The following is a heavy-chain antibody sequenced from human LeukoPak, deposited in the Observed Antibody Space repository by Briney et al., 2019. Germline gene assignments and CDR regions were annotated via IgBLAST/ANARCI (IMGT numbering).Heavy chain of an antibody. CDR3: ASATTVVTTYFQH. CDR1: GFTFSSYA. J-gene: IGHJ1*01. D-gene: IGHD4-23*01. V-gene: IGHV3-23*01. CDR2: ISGSGGST. Sequence: GGSLRLSCAASGFTFSSYAMSWVRQAPGKGLEWVSAISGSGGSTYYADSVKGRFTISRGNSKNTLYLQMNSLRAEDTAVYYCASATTVVTTYFQHWGQGTLVTVSS.